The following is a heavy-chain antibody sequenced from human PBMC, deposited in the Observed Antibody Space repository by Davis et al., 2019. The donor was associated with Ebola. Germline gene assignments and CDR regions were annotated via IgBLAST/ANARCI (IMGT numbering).Heavy chain of an antibody. D-gene: IGHD6-13*01. Sequence: GSLRLSCAASGFTVSSNYMSWVRQAPGKGLEWVSVIYSGGSTYYADSVKGRFTISRDNSKNTLYLQMNSLRAEDTAVYYCAREYSSSWDYYFDYWGQGTLVTVSS. CDR2: IYSGGST. J-gene: IGHJ4*02. V-gene: IGHV3-53*01. CDR1: GFTVSSNY. CDR3: AREYSSSWDYYFDY.